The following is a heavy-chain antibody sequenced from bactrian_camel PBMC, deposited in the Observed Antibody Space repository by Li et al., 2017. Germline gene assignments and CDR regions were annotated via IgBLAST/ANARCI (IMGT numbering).Heavy chain of an antibody. J-gene: IGHJ6*01. Sequence: QVQLVESGGGSVQAGESLRLSCAARTGTFSSACMGWIRQVSGQEREGVASIDADGETSYADSVKGRFSISKDNAGSTLYLQMNDLRPEDTAMYFCAARPINTRDCVAGGTAEFGYWGQGTQVTV. CDR3: AARPINTRDCVAGGTAEFGY. V-gene: IGHV3S9*01. CDR2: IDADGET. D-gene: IGHD1*01. CDR1: TGTFSSAC.